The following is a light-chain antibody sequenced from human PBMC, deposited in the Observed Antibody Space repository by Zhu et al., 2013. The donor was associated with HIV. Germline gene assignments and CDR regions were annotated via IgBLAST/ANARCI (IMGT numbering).Light chain of an antibody. V-gene: IGKV3-11*01. CDR3: QQQSSRWT. CDR1: QTITSY. J-gene: IGKJ1*01. Sequence: EVVLTQSPATLSLSPGERATLSCRASQTITSYFAWFQQKPGQAPRLLIYDASNRAPGIPARFSGSGSGTDFTLTISGLEPEDSAMYYCQQQSSRWTFGQGTKVEIK. CDR2: DAS.